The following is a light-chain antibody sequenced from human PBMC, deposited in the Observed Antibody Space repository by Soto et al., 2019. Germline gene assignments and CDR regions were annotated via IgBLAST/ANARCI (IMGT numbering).Light chain of an antibody. J-gene: IGKJ1*01. V-gene: IGKV1-9*01. CDR3: QQYKSYCT. Sequence: DIQLTQPPSFLSPSIGESVTITCRASQVISTSLAWYQAKPGKAPKLLIYAAYTLERGVPSRFSGSGSGTEFTLTIHCLQPDDFATYDCQQYKSYCTFGQGTKVDIK. CDR2: AAY. CDR1: QVISTS.